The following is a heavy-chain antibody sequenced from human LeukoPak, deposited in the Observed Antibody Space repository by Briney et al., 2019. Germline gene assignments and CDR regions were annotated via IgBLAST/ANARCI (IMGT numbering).Heavy chain of an antibody. V-gene: IGHV4-31*03. CDR3: ARGSYTVGFDP. Sequence: SETLSLTCTVSGGSISSGGYYWSWIRQHPGKGLEWIGYIYYSGSTYYNPSLKSRVTISVDTSKNQFSLKLSSVTAADTAVYYCARGSYTVGFDPWGQGTLVTVSS. CDR2: IYYSGST. J-gene: IGHJ5*02. CDR1: GGSISSGGYY. D-gene: IGHD4-23*01.